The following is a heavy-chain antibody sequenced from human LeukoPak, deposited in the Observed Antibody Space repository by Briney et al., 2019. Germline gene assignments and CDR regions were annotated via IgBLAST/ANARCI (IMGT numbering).Heavy chain of an antibody. Sequence: PSETLSLTCAVSGFSFRTGYYWGWIRQPPGKGLEWIGSVYHSGSTYYSPSLKSRVPISVDTAKNQFSLKLTSVTAADTAVYYCARVGRGYYRNPFDYWGQGILVTVSS. D-gene: IGHD3-22*01. J-gene: IGHJ4*02. V-gene: IGHV4-38-2*01. CDR2: VYHSGST. CDR3: ARVGRGYYRNPFDY. CDR1: GFSFRTGYY.